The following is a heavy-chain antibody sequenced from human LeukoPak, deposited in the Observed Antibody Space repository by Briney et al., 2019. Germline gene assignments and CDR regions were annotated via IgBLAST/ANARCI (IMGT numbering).Heavy chain of an antibody. D-gene: IGHD1-26*01. Sequence: GGSLRLSCAASGLTFSRYWMNWVRQAPGKGLEWVSRVNSDGSTTTYADSVKGRFTISRDNAKNTLHLQMSSLRAEDTAVYYCEGKAVGERGADYWGQGTLVTVSS. V-gene: IGHV3-74*01. CDR2: VNSDGSTT. J-gene: IGHJ4*02. CDR1: GLTFSRYW. CDR3: EGKAVGERGADY.